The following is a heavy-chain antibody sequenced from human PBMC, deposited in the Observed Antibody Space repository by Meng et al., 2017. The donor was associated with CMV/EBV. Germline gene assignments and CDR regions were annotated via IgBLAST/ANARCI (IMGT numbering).Heavy chain of an antibody. J-gene: IGHJ3*02. CDR3: ARDIRYPGTDDAFDI. CDR2: ISAYNGNT. Sequence: ASVKVSCKASGYTFTSYGISWVRQAPGQGLEWMGWISAYNGNTNYAQKLQGRVTMTTDTSTSTAYMELRSLRSDDTAVYYCARDIRYPGTDDAFDIWGQGTMVTVSS. D-gene: IGHD3-9*01. V-gene: IGHV1-18*01. CDR1: GYTFTSYG.